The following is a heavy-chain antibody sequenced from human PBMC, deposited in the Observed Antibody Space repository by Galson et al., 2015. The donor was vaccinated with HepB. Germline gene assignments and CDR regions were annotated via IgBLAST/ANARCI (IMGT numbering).Heavy chain of an antibody. CDR1: GYSIDNYG. CDR2: ITADSDNT. D-gene: IGHD2-21*02. CDR3: ARDIAVLPTAILGLRGYYHYFGLDV. J-gene: IGHJ6*01. V-gene: IGHV1-18*01. Sequence: SVKVSCKASGYSIDNYGITWVRQAPGQGLEWMGWITADSDNTHYAQKLQGRVTMTIDTSTSTAYLELRSLRSDDTAVYYCARDIAVLPTAILGLRGYYHYFGLDVWGQGTTVTVSA.